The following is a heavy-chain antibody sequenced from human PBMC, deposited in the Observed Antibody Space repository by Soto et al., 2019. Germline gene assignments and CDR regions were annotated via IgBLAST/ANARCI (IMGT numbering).Heavy chain of an antibody. V-gene: IGHV3-9*01. J-gene: IGHJ4*02. D-gene: IGHD3-16*01. CDR2: ISWNGSTI. Sequence: EVQLVESGGGLVQPGRSLRLSCAASGFTFDNYAMHWVRQAPGKGLEWVSGISWNGSTIGYVDSVKGRFTISRDNAKNSLYLQXNSLRPEDTXXYXXXXXXXXRGGLTQYYFDYWGQGTLVTVSS. CDR1: GFTFDNYA. CDR3: XXXXXXRGGLTQYYFDY.